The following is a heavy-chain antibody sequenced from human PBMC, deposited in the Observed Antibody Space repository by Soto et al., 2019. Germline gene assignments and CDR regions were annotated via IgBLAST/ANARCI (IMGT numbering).Heavy chain of an antibody. D-gene: IGHD2-2*01. CDR2: MNPNSGNT. CDR1: GYTFTSYG. Sequence: ASVKVSCKASGYTFTSYGINWVRQATGQGLEWMGWMNPNSGNTGYAQKFQGRVTMTRDTSISTAYMELSSLRSEDTAVYYCARGDIVVVPAATANYYYYNMDVWGKGTTVTVSS. J-gene: IGHJ6*03. CDR3: ARGDIVVVPAATANYYYYNMDV. V-gene: IGHV1-8*01.